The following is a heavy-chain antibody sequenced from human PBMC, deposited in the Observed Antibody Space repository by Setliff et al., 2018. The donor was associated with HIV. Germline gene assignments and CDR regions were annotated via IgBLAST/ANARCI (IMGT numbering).Heavy chain of an antibody. V-gene: IGHV4-59*11. CDR2: IYNSGNS. D-gene: IGHD3-16*02. J-gene: IGHJ3*02. CDR3: ARGGPSFYSDTIAFDI. CDR1: GDSISNHY. Sequence: KPSETLSLTCNVSGDSISNHYWNWIRQPPGKGLEWIATIYNSGNSVSNPSLKSRVTISVDTSKNQFSLTLNSVTAADTAVYYCARGGPSFYSDTIAFDIWGQGTMVTVSS.